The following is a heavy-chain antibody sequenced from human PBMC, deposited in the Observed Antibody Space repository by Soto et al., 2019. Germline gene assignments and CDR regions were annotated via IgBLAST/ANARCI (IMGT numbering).Heavy chain of an antibody. Sequence: QLVESGGGLVQPGRSLRLSCAASGFIFRDYFMSWFRQAPGKGLEWLSYISTSGDTIEYTDSVQGRFTMSRDNARNLVYLQMNSLRVDDTAVYYCAKGLGFSSSSWFDPWGQGTLVTVSS. CDR2: ISTSGDTI. CDR3: AKGLGFSSSSWFDP. CDR1: GFIFRDYF. J-gene: IGHJ5*02. D-gene: IGHD6-6*01. V-gene: IGHV3-11*01.